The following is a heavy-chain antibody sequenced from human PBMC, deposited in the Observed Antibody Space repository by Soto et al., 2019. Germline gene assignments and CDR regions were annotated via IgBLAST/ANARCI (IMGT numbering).Heavy chain of an antibody. J-gene: IGHJ3*02. Sequence: ASVKVSCKASGYTFTSYVIHWVRQAPGQRLEWMGWINAGNGNTKYSEKFQGRVTITRDTSASTAYMELSSLRSEDAAVYYCARDGCSNGVCYNDAFDIWAQGTMVTVSS. V-gene: IGHV1-3*01. CDR1: GYTFTSYV. D-gene: IGHD2-8*01. CDR3: ARDGCSNGVCYNDAFDI. CDR2: INAGNGNT.